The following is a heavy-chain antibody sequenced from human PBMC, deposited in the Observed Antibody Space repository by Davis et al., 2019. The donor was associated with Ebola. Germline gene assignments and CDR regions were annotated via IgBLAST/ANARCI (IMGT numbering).Heavy chain of an antibody. J-gene: IGHJ4*02. CDR2: ISAYNGNT. CDR1: GYTFTSYY. D-gene: IGHD3-22*01. V-gene: IGHV1-3*01. Sequence: ASVKVSCKASGYTFTSYYMHWVRQAPGQGLEWMGWISAYNGNTNYAQKFQGRLTITRDTSANTAYMELSSLRSEDTAVYYCAREVDSSGRDYWGQGTLVTVSS. CDR3: AREVDSSGRDY.